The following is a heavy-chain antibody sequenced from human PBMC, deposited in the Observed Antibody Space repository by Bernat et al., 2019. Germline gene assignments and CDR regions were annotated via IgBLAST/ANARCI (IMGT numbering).Heavy chain of an antibody. J-gene: IGHJ6*02. D-gene: IGHD2-2*01. CDR1: GFTFSSYG. V-gene: IGHV3-30*18. CDR2: ISYDGNNK. CDR3: AKPRGYCSSTSCKEYGMDV. Sequence: QVQLVESGGGVVQPGRSLRLSCAASGFTFSSYGIYWVRLTPGKGLEWVAVISYDGNNKYYADSVKGRFTISRDNSKNTLYLQMNSLRAEDTAVYYCAKPRGYCSSTSCKEYGMDVWGQGTTVTVSS.